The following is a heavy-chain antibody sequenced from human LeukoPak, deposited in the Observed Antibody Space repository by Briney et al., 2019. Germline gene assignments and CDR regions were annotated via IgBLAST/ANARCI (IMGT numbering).Heavy chain of an antibody. D-gene: IGHD6-25*01. J-gene: IGHJ4*02. CDR2: INQDGSQK. V-gene: IGHV3-7*01. CDR3: ARALAAAGSY. CDR1: GFTFSSYW. Sequence: GGSLRLSCAASGFTFSSYWMPWVRQAPGKGLGWVANINQDGSQKYYGDSVKGRFTISRDNAKNSLYLQMNSLRAEDTAVYYCARALAAAGSYWGQGTLVTVSS.